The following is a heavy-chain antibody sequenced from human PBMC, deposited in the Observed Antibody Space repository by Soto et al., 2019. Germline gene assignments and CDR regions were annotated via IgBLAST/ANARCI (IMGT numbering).Heavy chain of an antibody. CDR1: GYTFTGYY. CDR3: AKAGGYEPDYYYYYGMDV. J-gene: IGHJ6*02. Sequence: ASVKVSCKASGYTFTGYYMHWVRQAPGQGLEWMGWINPNSGGTNYAQKFQGWVTMTRDTSISTAYMELSRLRSDDTAVYYCAKAGGYEPDYYYYYGMDVWGRGTTVTVSS. D-gene: IGHD5-12*01. V-gene: IGHV1-2*04. CDR2: INPNSGGT.